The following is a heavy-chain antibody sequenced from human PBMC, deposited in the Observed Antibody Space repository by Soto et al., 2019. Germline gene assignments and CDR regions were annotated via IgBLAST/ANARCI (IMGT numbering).Heavy chain of an antibody. J-gene: IGHJ3*02. Sequence: PGGSLRLSCAASGFTFSSYSMNWVRQAPGKGLEWVSSISSSSSYIYYADSVKGRFTISRDNAKNSLYLQMNSLRAEDTAVYYCSREGGGDYDPEFYAFDIWGQGTMVTVSS. D-gene: IGHD3-16*01. V-gene: IGHV3-21*01. CDR2: ISSSSSYI. CDR3: SREGGGDYDPEFYAFDI. CDR1: GFTFSSYS.